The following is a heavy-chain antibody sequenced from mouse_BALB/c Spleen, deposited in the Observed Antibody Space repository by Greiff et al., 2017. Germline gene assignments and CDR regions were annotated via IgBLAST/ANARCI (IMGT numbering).Heavy chain of an antibody. V-gene: IGHV1-74*01. CDR2: IDPYDSDT. J-gene: IGHJ3*01. CDR1: GYTFTGYW. CDR3: ARGVNTWFAY. Sequence: QVQLQQPGAELVRPGASVKLSCKASGYTFTGYWMNWVKQRPEQGLEWIGRIDPYDSDTQYNQKFKDKAIITADKSSSTAYMQLSSLTSEDSAVYCCARGVNTWFAYWGQGTLVTVSA.